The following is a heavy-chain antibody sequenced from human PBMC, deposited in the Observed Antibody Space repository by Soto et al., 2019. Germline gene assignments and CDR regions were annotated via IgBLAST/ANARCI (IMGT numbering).Heavy chain of an antibody. CDR3: ATVDYDSSGYLQGDAFDI. CDR1: GYTFTSYY. J-gene: IGHJ3*02. Sequence: ASVKVSCKASGYTFTSYYMHWVRRAPGQGLEWMGIINPSGGSTSYAQKFQGRVTMTRDTSTSTVYMELSSLRSEDTAVYYCATVDYDSSGYLQGDAFDIWGQGTMVTVSS. V-gene: IGHV1-46*03. D-gene: IGHD3-22*01. CDR2: INPSGGST.